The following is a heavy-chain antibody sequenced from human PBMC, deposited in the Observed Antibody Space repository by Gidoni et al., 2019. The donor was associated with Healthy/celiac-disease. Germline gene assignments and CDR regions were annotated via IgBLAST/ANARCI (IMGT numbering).Heavy chain of an antibody. D-gene: IGHD2-2*01. CDR3: AKDEGYCSSTSCSCFDY. J-gene: IGHJ4*02. Sequence: EVQLLESGGGLVQPGGSLRLSCAASGFPFSSHAMSWVRQAPGKGLEWVSAISGSGGSTYYADSVKGRFTISRDNSKNTLYLQMNSLRAEDTAVYYCAKDEGYCSSTSCSCFDYWGQGTLVTVSS. CDR1: GFPFSSHA. CDR2: ISGSGGST. V-gene: IGHV3-23*01.